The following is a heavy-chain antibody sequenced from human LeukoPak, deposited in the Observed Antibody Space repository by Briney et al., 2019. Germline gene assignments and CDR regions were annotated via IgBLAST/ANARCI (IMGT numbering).Heavy chain of an antibody. CDR2: IRSDGSDK. J-gene: IGHJ4*02. V-gene: IGHV3-33*01. CDR1: GFPFSSYV. CDR3: ARSYGDATFDY. Sequence: GGSRRLSCSGSGFPFSSYVMHWVGQAPGKGLEWVAIIRSDGSDKYYADSVKGRFTISRDNSKNTLYLQLNRLRAEDTAVYYCARSYGDATFDYWGQGTLVTVSS. D-gene: IGHD4-17*01.